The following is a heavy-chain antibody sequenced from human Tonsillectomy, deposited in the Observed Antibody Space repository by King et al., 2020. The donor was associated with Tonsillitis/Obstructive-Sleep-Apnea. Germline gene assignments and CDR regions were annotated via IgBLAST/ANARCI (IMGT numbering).Heavy chain of an antibody. CDR2: IYSGGSP. Sequence: VQLVESGGGLIQPGGSLRLSCAASGFTVSSNYMSWVRQAPGKGLEWVSVIYSGGSPYNAASVRGRFTISRDNSKNTLYLKMNSLRAEDTAVDYCARAYSSSWTSHYYYYYMDVWGKGTTVTVSS. D-gene: IGHD6-13*01. CDR1: GFTVSSNY. CDR3: ARAYSSSWTSHYYYYYMDV. V-gene: IGHV3-53*01. J-gene: IGHJ6*03.